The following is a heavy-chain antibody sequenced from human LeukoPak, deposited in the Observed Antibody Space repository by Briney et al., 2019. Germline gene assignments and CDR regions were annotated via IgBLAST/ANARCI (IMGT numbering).Heavy chain of an antibody. CDR1: GGSISSYY. D-gene: IGHD5-18*01. CDR2: IYYSGST. J-gene: IGHJ6*02. Sequence: SETLSLTCTVSGGSISSYYWSWIRQPPGKGLEWIGYIYYSGSTNYNPSLKSRVTISVDTSKNQFSLKLSSVPAADTAVYYCARVSGGGYSYGSLNGMDVWGQGTTVTVSS. V-gene: IGHV4-59*01. CDR3: ARVSGGGYSYGSLNGMDV.